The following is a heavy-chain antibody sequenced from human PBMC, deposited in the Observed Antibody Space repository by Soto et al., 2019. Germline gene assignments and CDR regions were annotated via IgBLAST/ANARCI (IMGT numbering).Heavy chain of an antibody. D-gene: IGHD3-9*01. Sequence: PSETLSLTCAVYGGSFSGYYWSWIRQPPGKGLEWIGEINHSGSTNYNPSLKSRVTISVDTSKNQFSLKLSSVTAADTAVYYCARDSSYYDILTGRRAPFDPWGQGTLVTVSS. J-gene: IGHJ5*02. CDR1: GGSFSGYY. CDR2: INHSGST. V-gene: IGHV4-34*01. CDR3: ARDSSYYDILTGRRAPFDP.